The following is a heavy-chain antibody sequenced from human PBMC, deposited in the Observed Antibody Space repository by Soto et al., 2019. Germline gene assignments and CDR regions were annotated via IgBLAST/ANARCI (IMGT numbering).Heavy chain of an antibody. D-gene: IGHD3-22*01. CDR3: ARDPGDYYDSSGPEPWYFDL. J-gene: IGHJ2*01. Sequence: GGSLRLSCAASGFTFSSYAMHWVRQAPGKGLEWVAVISYDGSNKYYADSVKGRFTISRDNSKNTLYLQMNSLRAEDTAVYYCARDPGDYYDSSGPEPWYFDLWGRGTLVTVSS. V-gene: IGHV3-30-3*01. CDR1: GFTFSSYA. CDR2: ISYDGSNK.